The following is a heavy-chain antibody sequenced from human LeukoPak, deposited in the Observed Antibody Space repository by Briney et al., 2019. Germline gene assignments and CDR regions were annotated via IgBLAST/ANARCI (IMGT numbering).Heavy chain of an antibody. J-gene: IGHJ3*02. V-gene: IGHV4-31*03. CDR2: IYYSGST. Sequence: SETLSLTCTVSGGSISSGGYSWSWIRQHPGKGLEWIGYIYYSGSTYYNPSLKSRVTISVDTSKNQFSLKLSSVTAADTAVYYCARDGIGGAFDIWGQGTMVTVSS. D-gene: IGHD1-26*01. CDR3: ARDGIGGAFDI. CDR1: GGSISSGGYS.